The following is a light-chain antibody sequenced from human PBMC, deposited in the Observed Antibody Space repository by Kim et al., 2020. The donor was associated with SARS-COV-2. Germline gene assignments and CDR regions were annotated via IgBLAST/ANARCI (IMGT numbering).Light chain of an antibody. CDR2: GAS. CDR1: QTVTNNY. J-gene: IGKJ4*01. V-gene: IGKV3-20*01. CDR3: QQYDSTPFT. Sequence: EIVLTQSPGTLSLSPGERATLSCRASQTVTNNYLAWYQQKPGQTPRLLIYGASARATGIPDRFSGSGSGTDFTLTISRLEPEDFVVYYCQQYDSTPFTFGGGTKLEI.